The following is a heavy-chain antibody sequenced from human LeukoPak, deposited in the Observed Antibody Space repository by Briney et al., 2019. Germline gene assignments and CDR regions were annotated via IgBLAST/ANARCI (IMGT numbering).Heavy chain of an antibody. CDR3: ARGYKYFDWLSYYYYYYMDV. CDR1: GYTFTSYD. V-gene: IGHV1-8*03. J-gene: IGHJ6*03. D-gene: IGHD3-9*01. Sequence: ASVTVSCKASGYTFTSYDINWVRQAPGQGPQWMGWMNPNSSNTGYAQKFQGRVTITRNTSISTAYMELSSLRSEDTAVYYCARGYKYFDWLSYYYYYYMDVWGKGTTVTISS. CDR2: MNPNSSNT.